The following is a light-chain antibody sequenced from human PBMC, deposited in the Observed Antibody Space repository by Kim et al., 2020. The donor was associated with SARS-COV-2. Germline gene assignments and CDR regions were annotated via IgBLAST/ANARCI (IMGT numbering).Light chain of an antibody. CDR3: GADHGSGSNFVVV. V-gene: IGLV9-49*01. CDR2: VGTGGIVG. Sequence: CTLSSGYSHYKVDWYQQRPGKGPRFVMRVGTGGIVGSKGDGIPDRFSVLGSGLNRYLTIKNIQEEDESDYHCGADHGSGSNFVVVFGGGTKLTVL. J-gene: IGLJ3*02. CDR1: SGYSHYK.